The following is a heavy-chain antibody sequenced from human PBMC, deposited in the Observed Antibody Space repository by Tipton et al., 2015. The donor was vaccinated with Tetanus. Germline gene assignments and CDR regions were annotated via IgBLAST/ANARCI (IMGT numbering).Heavy chain of an antibody. CDR3: ARYNSYFFAMDV. J-gene: IGHJ6*02. CDR2: IYDSGTT. D-gene: IGHD5-24*01. Sequence: TLSLTCALSGGSISRGAYSWSWIRQPPGKGLEWIGYIYDSGTTSSNPSLKSRVTISVRETRRQFSLNLTSVTAADTAVYYCARYNSYFFAMDVWGQGATVSVSS. CDR1: GGSISRGAYS. V-gene: IGHV4-30-2*01.